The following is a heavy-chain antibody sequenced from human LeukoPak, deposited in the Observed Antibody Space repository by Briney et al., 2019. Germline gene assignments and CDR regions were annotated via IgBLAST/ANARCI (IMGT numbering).Heavy chain of an antibody. Sequence: GRSLRLSCASSGFTFSSYGMSWGRQAPGKGLEWGSAISGSGGSTYYADSVKGRFTISRDNSKNTLYLQMNSLRADDTAVYYCARDWDSITMIVVGDGFWFDPWGKGTLVTVSS. CDR3: ARDWDSITMIVVGDGFWFDP. CDR1: GFTFSSYG. CDR2: ISGSGGST. J-gene: IGHJ5*02. D-gene: IGHD3-22*01. V-gene: IGHV3-23*01.